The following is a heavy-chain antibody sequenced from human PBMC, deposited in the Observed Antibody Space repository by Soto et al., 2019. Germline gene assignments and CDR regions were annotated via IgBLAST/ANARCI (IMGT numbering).Heavy chain of an antibody. CDR1: GYTFTSYG. J-gene: IGHJ5*02. Sequence: ATVKVSCKASGYTFTSYGISWVRQAPGQGLEWMGWISAYNGNTNYAQKLQGRVTMTTDTSTSTAYMELTSLRSDDTAVYYWAREGGSSWHAGFEPWGQGTLVTVRS. CDR3: AREGGSSWHAGFEP. V-gene: IGHV1-18*01. CDR2: ISAYNGNT. D-gene: IGHD6-13*01.